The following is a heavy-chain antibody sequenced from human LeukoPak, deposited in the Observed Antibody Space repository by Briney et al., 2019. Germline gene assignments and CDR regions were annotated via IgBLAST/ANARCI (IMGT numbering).Heavy chain of an antibody. CDR2: IYYSGST. CDR3: ARGFGSNLDY. J-gene: IGHJ4*02. V-gene: IGHV4-31*03. CDR1: GGSISSGGYY. Sequence: SETLSLTCTVSGGSISSGGYYWSWIRQHPGKGLEWIGYIYYSGSTYYNPSLKSRVTISVDTSKIQFYLKLSCVTAADTAVYYCARGFGSNLDYWGQGTLVTVSS. D-gene: IGHD3-10*01.